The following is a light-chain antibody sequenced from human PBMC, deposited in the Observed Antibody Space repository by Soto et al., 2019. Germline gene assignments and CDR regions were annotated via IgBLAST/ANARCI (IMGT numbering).Light chain of an antibody. CDR1: QNIRDY. J-gene: IGKJ2*01. V-gene: IGKV1-39*01. Sequence: DIQLTQSPASLATSVGDRVTITCRASQNIRDYENWYQQRPGKAPSLLISSASTLQSGLPSRFSGRGSGTDFTLTISSLQPGDLATYYCQQTYMSPYTFGQGTKLEIK. CDR2: SAS. CDR3: QQTYMSPYT.